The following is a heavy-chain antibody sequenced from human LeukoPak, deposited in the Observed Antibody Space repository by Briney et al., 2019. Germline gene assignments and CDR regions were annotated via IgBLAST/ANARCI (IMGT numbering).Heavy chain of an antibody. CDR3: ARSLGSGWTSDAFDI. J-gene: IGHJ3*02. CDR1: GYSFTSYW. Sequence: GESLKISCKGSGYSFTSYWISWVRQMPGKGLEWMGRIDPSDSYTNYSPSFQGHVTISADKSISTAYLQWSSLKASDTAMYYCARSLGSGWTSDAFDIWGQGTMVTASS. D-gene: IGHD6-19*01. V-gene: IGHV5-10-1*01. CDR2: IDPSDSYT.